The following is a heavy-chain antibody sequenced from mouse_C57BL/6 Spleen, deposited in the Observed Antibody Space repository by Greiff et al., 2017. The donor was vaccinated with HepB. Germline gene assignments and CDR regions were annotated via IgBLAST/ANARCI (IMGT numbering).Heavy chain of an antibody. CDR2: ISDGGSYT. D-gene: IGHD2-4*01. CDR1: GFTFSSYA. J-gene: IGHJ3*01. CDR3: ARDERNYERAWFAY. Sequence: DVRLVESGGGLVKPGGSLKLSCAASGFTFSSYAMSWVRQTPEKRLEWVATISDGGSYTYYPDNVKGRFTISRDNAKNNLYLQMSHLKSEDTAMYYCARDERNYERAWFAYWGQGTLVTVSA. V-gene: IGHV5-4*01.